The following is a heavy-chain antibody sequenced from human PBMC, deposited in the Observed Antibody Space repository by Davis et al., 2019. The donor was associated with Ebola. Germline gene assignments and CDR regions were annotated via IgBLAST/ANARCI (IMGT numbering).Heavy chain of an antibody. CDR3: ARGWLRSGLDY. CDR2: TYYNSKWNN. D-gene: IGHD5-12*01. CDR1: GDRVSINSAG. J-gene: IGHJ4*02. Sequence: SCAISGDRVSINSAGWNWIRQSPSRGLEWLGRTYYNSKWNNDYAVSVKSRITINADTAKNQFSLQLDSVTPEDTAVYYCARGWLRSGLDYWGQGILVTVSS. V-gene: IGHV6-1*01.